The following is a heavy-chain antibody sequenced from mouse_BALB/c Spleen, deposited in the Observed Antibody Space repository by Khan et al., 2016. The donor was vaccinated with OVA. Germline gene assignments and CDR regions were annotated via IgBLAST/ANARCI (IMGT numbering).Heavy chain of an antibody. CDR2: INPDSSTI. Sequence: EVQLVESGGGLVQPGGSLKLSCAASGFDFSRYWMSWVRQAPGKGLEWIGVINPDSSTINYTPSLKDKFIISRDNAKNTLYLQMSNVRSEDTALYYCASRGRSYVAWFDCWGRETLVTVSA. V-gene: IGHV4-1*02. J-gene: IGHJ3*01. CDR1: GFDFSRYW. D-gene: IGHD1-1*01. CDR3: ASRGRSYVAWFDC.